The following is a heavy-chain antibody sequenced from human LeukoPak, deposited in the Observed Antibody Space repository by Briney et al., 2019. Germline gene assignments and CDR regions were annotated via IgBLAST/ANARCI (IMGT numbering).Heavy chain of an antibody. V-gene: IGHV4-59*08. CDR2: IYYSGST. CDR3: ARLGLAGSAGRAYYFDY. CDR1: GGYISSYY. J-gene: IGHJ4*02. Sequence: SETLSLTCTVSGGYISSYYWSWIRQPPGKGLEWIGYIYYSGSTNYSPSLKSRVTISVDTSKNQFSLKLSSVTAADTAVYYCARLGLAGSAGRAYYFDYWGQGTLVTVSS. D-gene: IGHD1-26*01.